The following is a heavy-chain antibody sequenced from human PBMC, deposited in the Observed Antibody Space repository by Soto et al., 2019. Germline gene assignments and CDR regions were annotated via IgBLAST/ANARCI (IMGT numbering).Heavy chain of an antibody. V-gene: IGHV3-64*01. D-gene: IGHD6-6*01. CDR2: ISSNGVGT. CDR3: ARRDRPDFYYMDV. J-gene: IGHJ6*03. CDR1: GFTLSGYA. Sequence: EVQLAESGGGLAQPGGSLRLSCADSGFTLSGYAMDWVRQAPGKGLEYVSGISSNGVGTYYANSVQGRFTISRDNSKNTVYLQMGSLRPEDMAVYYCARRDRPDFYYMDVWGKGTTVTVSS.